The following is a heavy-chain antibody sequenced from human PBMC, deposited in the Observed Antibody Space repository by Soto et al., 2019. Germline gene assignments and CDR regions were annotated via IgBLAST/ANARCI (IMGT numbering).Heavy chain of an antibody. CDR2: ISTYDGNT. V-gene: IGHV1-18*01. CDR1: GYSFTIYG. Sequence: ASVKVSCKASGYSFTIYGLTWVRQAPGQGLEWMGWISTYDGNTYYAQNFQGRVSMARDTSTGTAYMELRSLRSDDTAVYYCASDRGRSCIGGSCNFDYWGQGNMVTVSS. CDR3: ASDRGRSCIGGSCNFDY. D-gene: IGHD2-15*01. J-gene: IGHJ4*02.